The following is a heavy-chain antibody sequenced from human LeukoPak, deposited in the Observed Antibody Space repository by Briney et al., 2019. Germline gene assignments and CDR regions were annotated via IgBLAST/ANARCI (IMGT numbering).Heavy chain of an antibody. CDR1: GGSVNSGTYY. Sequence: SETLSLTCTVSGGSVNSGTYYWSWIRQPPGKGLGWIGYMYFSGSTNYNPSLKSRVTISVDTSKNQFSLRLSSVTAADTAVYYCARDRNSSSRRGFDPWGQGTLVTVSS. J-gene: IGHJ5*02. CDR3: ARDRNSSSRRGFDP. V-gene: IGHV4-61*01. D-gene: IGHD6-13*01. CDR2: MYFSGST.